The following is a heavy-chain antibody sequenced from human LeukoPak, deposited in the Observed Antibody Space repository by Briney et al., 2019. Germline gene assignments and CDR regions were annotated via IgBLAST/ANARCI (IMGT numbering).Heavy chain of an antibody. CDR1: RGSFSRYY. Sequence: SETLSLTCTVSRGSFSRYYRRWIRQPPAKGLAWIGHIYSSGSTNYNPSLKSRVTISVDTSKNLFSLKLTSVTAADTAVYFCARVTASLSFYYGMDVWGQGTTVTVSS. CDR3: ARVTASLSFYYGMDV. V-gene: IGHV4-59*01. D-gene: IGHD2-21*02. CDR2: IYSSGST. J-gene: IGHJ6*02.